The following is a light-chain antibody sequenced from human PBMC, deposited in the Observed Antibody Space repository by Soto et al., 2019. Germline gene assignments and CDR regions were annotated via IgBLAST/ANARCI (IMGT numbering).Light chain of an antibody. CDR2: GAS. Sequence: EAVLTQSPATLSVSPGERATLSCRASQSVATNLAWYQRRPGQAPRLLIYGASKRAIGLPARFSGSGSGTEFTLTITSLRSEDFAVYYCQQYNNWPQTFGQGTKVDIK. CDR1: QSVATN. J-gene: IGKJ1*01. CDR3: QQYNNWPQT. V-gene: IGKV3-15*01.